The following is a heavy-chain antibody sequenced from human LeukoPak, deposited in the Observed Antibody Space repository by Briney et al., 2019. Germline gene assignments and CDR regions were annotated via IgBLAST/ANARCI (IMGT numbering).Heavy chain of an antibody. CDR3: ARAVYDSNQNYMDV. V-gene: IGHV1-2*02. Sequence: ASVKVSCKASGYTFTGYYMHWVRQAPGQGLEWMGWINPNSGGTNYAQKFQDRVTLTRDTSIISMAYMELSRLSSDDTAVYYCARAVYDSNQNYMDVWGKGTTVTVSS. CDR2: INPNSGGT. D-gene: IGHD3-22*01. J-gene: IGHJ6*03. CDR1: GYTFTGYY.